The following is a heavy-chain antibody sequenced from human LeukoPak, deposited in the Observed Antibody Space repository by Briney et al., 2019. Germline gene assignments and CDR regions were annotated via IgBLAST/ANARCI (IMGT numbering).Heavy chain of an antibody. CDR2: ISSSSSYI. CDR3: ARDWDPSRPTFDAFDI. J-gene: IGHJ3*02. CDR1: GFTFSSYG. D-gene: IGHD1-26*01. V-gene: IGHV3-21*01. Sequence: PGGSLRLSCAASGFTFSSYGMHWVRQAPGKGLEWVSSISSSSSYIYYADSVKGRFTISRDNAKNSLYLQMNSLRAEDTAAYYCARDWDPSRPTFDAFDIWGQGTMVTVSS.